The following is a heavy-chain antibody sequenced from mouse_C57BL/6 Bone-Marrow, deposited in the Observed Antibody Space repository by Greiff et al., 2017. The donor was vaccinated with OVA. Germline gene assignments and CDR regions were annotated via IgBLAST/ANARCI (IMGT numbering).Heavy chain of an antibody. V-gene: IGHV14-4*01. D-gene: IGHD3-2*02. CDR2: IDPENGDT. CDR1: GFNIKDDY. J-gene: IGHJ4*01. CDR3: TADSSGYYAMDY. Sequence: VQLQQSGAELVRPGASVKLSCTASGFNIKDDYMHWVKQRPEQGLEWIGWIDPENGDTEYASKFQGKATITADTSSNTAYLQLSSLTSEDTAVYYCTADSSGYYAMDYWGQGTSVTVSS.